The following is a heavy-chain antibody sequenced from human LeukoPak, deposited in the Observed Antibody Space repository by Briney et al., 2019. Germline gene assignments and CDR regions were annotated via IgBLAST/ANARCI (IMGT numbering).Heavy chain of an antibody. J-gene: IGHJ3*02. D-gene: IGHD5/OR15-5a*01. Sequence: GGSLRLSCAASGFTFSSCWMSWVRQAPGKGLEWVANIKQDGSEKYYVDSVKGRFTISRDNAKNSLYLQMNSLRAEDTAVYYCARGDHVRIYAESSFDIWGQGTMVTVSS. V-gene: IGHV3-7*01. CDR3: ARGDHVRIYAESSFDI. CDR1: GFTFSSCW. CDR2: IKQDGSEK.